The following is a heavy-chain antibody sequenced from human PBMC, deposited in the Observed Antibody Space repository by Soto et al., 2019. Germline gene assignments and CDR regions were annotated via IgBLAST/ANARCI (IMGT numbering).Heavy chain of an antibody. J-gene: IGHJ5*02. CDR1: GGSISIGGYS. CDR3: ARGRGCSSTSCYNGIEFEP. D-gene: IGHD2-2*02. V-gene: IGHV4-30-2*01. CDR2: IYHSGST. Sequence: LSLTCSVSGGSISIGGYSWSWIRHPPCKGLEWIGYIYHSGSTYYNPSLKSRVTISVDRSKNQFSLKLSSVTAADTAVYYCARGRGCSSTSCYNGIEFEPWGEGTPVRVSS.